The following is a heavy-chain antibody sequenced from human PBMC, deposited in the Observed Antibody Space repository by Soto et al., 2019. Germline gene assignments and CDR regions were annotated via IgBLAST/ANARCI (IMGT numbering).Heavy chain of an antibody. CDR3: ARDTATGFGSYSYGLDV. CDR1: GASIRNYY. CDR2: VYYSVST. J-gene: IGHJ6*02. Sequence: SETLSLTCTVSGASIRNYYLSWIRQPPGKGLEWIGYVYYSVSTNYKPSLKSRVTISVDMSKNHFSLKLASVTAADTAVYYCARDTATGFGSYSYGLDVWGQGTTVTVYS. V-gene: IGHV4-59*01. D-gene: IGHD3-9*01.